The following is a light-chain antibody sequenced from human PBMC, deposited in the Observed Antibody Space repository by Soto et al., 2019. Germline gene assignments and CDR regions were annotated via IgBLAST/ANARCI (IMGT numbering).Light chain of an antibody. V-gene: IGLV2-14*01. CDR3: SSYTSSITHNYV. CDR2: DVT. CDR1: SSDVGGHDY. J-gene: IGLJ1*01. Sequence: QSALTQPASVSGSPGQSITISCTGTSSDVGGHDYVSWYQQHPGKAPKLMIYDVTNRPSGISDRFSGSKSGNTASLTISGLQAEYEADYYCSSYTSSITHNYVFGTGTKLTVL.